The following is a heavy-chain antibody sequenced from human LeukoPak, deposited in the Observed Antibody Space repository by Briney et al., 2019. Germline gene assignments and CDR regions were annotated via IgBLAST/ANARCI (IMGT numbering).Heavy chain of an antibody. CDR2: IDTNTGNP. Sequence: ASVKVSCKASRYIFTSDGMNWVRQAPGQGLEWMGRIDTNTGNPTYAQGFTGRFVFSLDTSISTAYLHITSLKAEDTAVYYCAKVDRGDWGQGTLVTVSS. V-gene: IGHV7-4-1*02. D-gene: IGHD2-2*03. CDR3: AKVDRGD. J-gene: IGHJ4*02. CDR1: RYIFTSDG.